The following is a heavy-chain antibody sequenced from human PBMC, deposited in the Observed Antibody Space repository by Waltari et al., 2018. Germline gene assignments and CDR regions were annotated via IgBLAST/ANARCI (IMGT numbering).Heavy chain of an antibody. CDR2: IKNDGSDS. V-gene: IGHV3-74*01. J-gene: IGHJ4*02. CDR3: AKDLHWGQSDY. CDR1: GFHFSSFW. Sequence: EVQLVESGGGLVQPGGSLRLTCAASGFHFSSFWMHWVRQVPGEGLVWFERIKNDGSDSGYADSVKGRFTISRDNAKNTLYLEMNSLRVEDTAVYYCAKDLHWGQSDYWGQGTLVTVSS. D-gene: IGHD3-16*01.